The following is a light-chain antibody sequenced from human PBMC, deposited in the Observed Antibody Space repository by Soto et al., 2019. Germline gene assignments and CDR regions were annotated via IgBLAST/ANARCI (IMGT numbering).Light chain of an antibody. J-gene: IGKJ1*01. V-gene: IGKV3-20*01. CDR2: GAS. Sequence: VLTQSPGTLSLSPGERATLSCRASQSVSSSYLAWYQQKPGQAPRLLIYGASTRATSFPARFSGSGSGTDFTLTISRLGPEDFAVYYCQQYGSSPTFGQGTKVDIK. CDR3: QQYGSSPT. CDR1: QSVSSSY.